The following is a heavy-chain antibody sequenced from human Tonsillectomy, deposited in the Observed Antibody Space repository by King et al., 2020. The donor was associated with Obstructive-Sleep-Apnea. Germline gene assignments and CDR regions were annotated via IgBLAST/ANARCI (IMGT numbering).Heavy chain of an antibody. CDR3: AITGWYCSGGSCYMCYFDY. CDR2: ISGSGGST. V-gene: IGHV3-23*04. CDR1: GFTFSSYA. J-gene: IGHJ4*02. D-gene: IGHD2-15*01. Sequence: VQLVESGGGLVQPGGSLRLSCAASGFTFSSYAMSWVRQAPGKGLEWVSAISGSGGSTYYADSVKGRFTISRDNSKNTLYLQMNSLRAEDTAVYYCAITGWYCSGGSCYMCYFDYWGQGTLVTVSS.